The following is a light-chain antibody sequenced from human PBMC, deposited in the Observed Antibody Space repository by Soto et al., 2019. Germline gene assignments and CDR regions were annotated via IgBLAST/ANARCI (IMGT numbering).Light chain of an antibody. J-gene: IGLJ2*01. CDR3: LLFNGSVGL. Sequence: QAVATQEPSLTVSPGGTVTLTCASSTGAVTSGFYPNWFQHKPGQAPWALIHSTSDKQSFTPARFPRAHLGGKAALTVSGVQAEDQAEYYCLLFNGSVGLLGGGTKHTVL. V-gene: IGLV7-43*01. CDR2: STS. CDR1: TGAVTSGFY.